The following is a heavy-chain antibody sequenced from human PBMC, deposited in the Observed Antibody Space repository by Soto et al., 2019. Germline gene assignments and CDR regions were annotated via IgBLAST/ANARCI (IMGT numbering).Heavy chain of an antibody. CDR3: ARATSQPKLNAFDI. CDR2: IIPIFGTA. Sequence: QVQLVQSGAEVKKPGSSVKVSCKASGGTFSSYAISWVRQAPGQGLEWMGGIIPIFGTANYAQKFKGRVTITADESTITAYMELSSRRSQDTAVYYCARATSQPKLNAFDIWGQGTMVTVSS. V-gene: IGHV1-69*01. CDR1: GGTFSSYA. D-gene: IGHD2-2*01. J-gene: IGHJ3*02.